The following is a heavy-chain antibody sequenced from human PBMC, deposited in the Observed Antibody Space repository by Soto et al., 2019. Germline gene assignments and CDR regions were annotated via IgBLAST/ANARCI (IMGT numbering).Heavy chain of an antibody. D-gene: IGHD5-18*01. Sequence: PSETLSLTCTVSGGSISSYDWSWIRQPPGKGLEWIGYIYYSGSTNYNPSLKSRVTISVDTSKNQLSLKLSSVTAADTAVYYCARRYGYSFDYWGQGTLVTVSS. J-gene: IGHJ4*02. V-gene: IGHV4-59*08. CDR1: GGSISSYD. CDR3: ARRYGYSFDY. CDR2: IYYSGST.